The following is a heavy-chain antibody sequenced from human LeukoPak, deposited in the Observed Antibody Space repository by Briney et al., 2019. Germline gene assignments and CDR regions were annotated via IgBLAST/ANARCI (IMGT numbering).Heavy chain of an antibody. D-gene: IGHD6-19*01. V-gene: IGHV3-7*01. CDR2: IKQDRRET. CDR3: ARQRGSGCLDY. Sequence: PGGSLRLSCAASRFTLSNYWMSWVRQAPGKGLEWVANIKQDRRETYYVDSVKGRLTISRDNAKNSLSLQMNSLRAEDTAVYYCARQRGSGCLDYWGQGTLVTVSS. CDR1: RFTLSNYW. J-gene: IGHJ4*02.